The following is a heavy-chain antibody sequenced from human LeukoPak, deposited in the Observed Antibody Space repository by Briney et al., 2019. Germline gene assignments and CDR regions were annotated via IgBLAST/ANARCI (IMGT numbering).Heavy chain of an antibody. J-gene: IGHJ4*02. CDR3: ARGSGWVDY. Sequence: GGSLRLSCAASGFTFSSYSMNWVRQAPGKGLEWVANINHDGSEKNYVDSVKGRFTISRDNAENSVYLRVNSLRAEDTAIYYCARGSGWVDYWGQGTLVTVSS. D-gene: IGHD6-19*01. CDR2: INHDGSEK. CDR1: GFTFSSYS. V-gene: IGHV3-7*03.